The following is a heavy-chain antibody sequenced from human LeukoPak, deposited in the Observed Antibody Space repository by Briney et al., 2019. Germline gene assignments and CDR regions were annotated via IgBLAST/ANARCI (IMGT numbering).Heavy chain of an antibody. CDR3: ARRGRYCSGANCHYFDF. CDR2: IYPGDSDT. Sequence: GESLKISCKGSGYSYTSYWIGWVRQMPGKGLEWMGMIYPGDSDTRYSPSFQGQVTMSADKSITTAYLQWSSLKASDTAMYYCARRGRYCSGANCHYFDFWGQGTLVIVSS. CDR1: GYSYTSYW. D-gene: IGHD2-15*01. V-gene: IGHV5-51*01. J-gene: IGHJ4*02.